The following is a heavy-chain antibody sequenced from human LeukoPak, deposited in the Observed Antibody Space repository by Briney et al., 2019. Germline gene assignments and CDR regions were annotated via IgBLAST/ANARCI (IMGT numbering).Heavy chain of an antibody. Sequence: GGSLRLSCAASGFTFSSYAMHWVRQAPGKGLEWVAVISYDGSNKYYADSVKGRFTISRDNSKNTLYLQMNSLRAEDTAVYYCARDGLGLSYWGQGTLVTVSS. CDR3: ARDGLGLSY. V-gene: IGHV3-30*14. CDR2: ISYDGSNK. D-gene: IGHD3-16*01. CDR1: GFTFSSYA. J-gene: IGHJ4*02.